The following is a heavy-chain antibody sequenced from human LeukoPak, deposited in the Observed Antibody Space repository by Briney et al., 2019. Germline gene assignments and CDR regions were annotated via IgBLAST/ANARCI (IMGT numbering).Heavy chain of an antibody. CDR3: ARCRPSTIFGVVIPKGWFDP. Sequence: PSETLSLTCTVSGGSISGSTYYWGWIRQTPGTGLEWIGSIYYSGSTYYNPSLKSRVTISVDTSKNQFSLKLSSVTAADTAVYYCARCRPSTIFGVVIPKGWFDPWGQGTLVTISS. V-gene: IGHV4-39*07. CDR2: IYYSGST. D-gene: IGHD3-3*01. J-gene: IGHJ5*02. CDR1: GGSISGSTYY.